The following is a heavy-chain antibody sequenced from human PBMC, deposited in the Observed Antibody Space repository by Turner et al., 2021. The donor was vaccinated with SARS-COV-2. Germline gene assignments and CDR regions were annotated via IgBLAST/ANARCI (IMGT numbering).Heavy chain of an antibody. CDR2: IYSGGST. J-gene: IGHJ3*02. V-gene: IGHV3-53*01. Sequence: EVQLVESGGGLIQPGGSLRLSCAASGFTVSSNYMSWVRQAPGKGLEWVSVIYSGGSTYYADSVKGRFTISRDNSKNTLYLQMNSLYCARGYSSGWYQRGAFDIWGQGTMVTVSS. CDR3: YQRGAFDI. CDR1: GFTVSSNY. D-gene: IGHD6-19*01.